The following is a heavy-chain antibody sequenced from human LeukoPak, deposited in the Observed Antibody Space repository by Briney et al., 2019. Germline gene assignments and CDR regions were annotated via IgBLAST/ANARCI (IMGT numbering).Heavy chain of an antibody. CDR3: ARDYGGNSFDI. V-gene: IGHV4-39*07. CDR2: IYYSGST. J-gene: IGHJ3*02. CDR1: GGSISSSSYY. D-gene: IGHD4-23*01. Sequence: PSETLSLTCTVSGGSISSSSYYWGWIRQPPGKGLEWIGSIYYSGSTYYNPSLKSRVTISVDTSKNQFSLKLSPVTAADTAVYYCARDYGGNSFDIWGQGTMVTVSS.